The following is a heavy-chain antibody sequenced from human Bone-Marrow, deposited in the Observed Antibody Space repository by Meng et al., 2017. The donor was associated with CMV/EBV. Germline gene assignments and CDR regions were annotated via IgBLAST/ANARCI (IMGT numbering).Heavy chain of an antibody. J-gene: IGHJ5*02. V-gene: IGHV1-2*02. D-gene: IGHD3-22*01. Sequence: ASVKVSCKASGYTFTGYYMHWVRQAPGQGLEWMGWINPNSGGTNYAQKFQGRVTMIRDTSISTAYMELSRLRSDDTAVYYCARGAYYYDSSGYYYNWFDLWGQGTRVTGSS. CDR2: INPNSGGT. CDR1: GYTFTGYY. CDR3: ARGAYYYDSSGYYYNWFDL.